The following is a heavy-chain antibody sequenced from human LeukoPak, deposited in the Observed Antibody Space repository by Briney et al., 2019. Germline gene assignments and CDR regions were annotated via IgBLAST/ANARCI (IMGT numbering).Heavy chain of an antibody. J-gene: IGHJ4*02. CDR1: GFTFSSYA. V-gene: IGHV3-23*01. CDR3: AKNTKYYYDSSGYYSYFDY. Sequence: GGSLRLSCAAPGFTFSSYAMSWVRQAPGKGLEWVSAISGSGGSTYYADSVKGRFTISRDNSKNTLYLQMNSLRAEDTAVYYCAKNTKYYYDSSGYYSYFDYWGQGTLVTVSS. D-gene: IGHD3-22*01. CDR2: ISGSGGST.